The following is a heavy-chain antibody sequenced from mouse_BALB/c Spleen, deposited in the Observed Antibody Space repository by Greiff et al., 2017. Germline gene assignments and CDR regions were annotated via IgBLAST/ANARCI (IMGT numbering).Heavy chain of an antibody. J-gene: IGHJ3*01. V-gene: IGHV1-63*02. CDR2: IYPGGGYT. Sequence: QVQLKESGAELVRPGTSVKISCKASGYTFTNYWLGWVKQRPGHGLEWIGDIYPGGGYTNYNEKFKGKATLTADTSSSTAYMQLSSLTSEDSAVYFCARSDRYDGPWFAYWGQGTLVTASA. D-gene: IGHD2-14*01. CDR1: GYTFTNYW. CDR3: ARSDRYDGPWFAY.